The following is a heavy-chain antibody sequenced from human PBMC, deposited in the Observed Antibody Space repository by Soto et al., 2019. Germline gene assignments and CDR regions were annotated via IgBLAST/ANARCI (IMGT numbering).Heavy chain of an antibody. CDR1: GGSISSGGYY. J-gene: IGHJ6*02. CDR3: ARDSLVRGGYYYGMDV. D-gene: IGHD6-6*01. CDR2: IYYSGST. V-gene: IGHV4-31*03. Sequence: QVQLQESGPGLVKPSQTLSLTCTVSGGSISSGGYYWSWIRQHPGTGLEWIGYIYYSGSTYYNPSLKSRVTISVDTSKNQFSLKLSSVTAADTAVYYCARDSLVRGGYYYGMDVWGQGTTVTVSS.